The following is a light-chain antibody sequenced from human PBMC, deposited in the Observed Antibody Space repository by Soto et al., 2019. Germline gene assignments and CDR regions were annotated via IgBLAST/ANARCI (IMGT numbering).Light chain of an antibody. V-gene: IGKV3-20*01. CDR3: QQYGNSPLYS. CDR2: GTS. Sequence: EIVLTQSPGTLSLSPGERVTLSCRASQSVDSAYLAWYQQRPGQPPRLLIYGTSNRATGIPNRFGGSGSGTDVTLTISRLEVEDFAVYYCQQYGNSPLYSFGPGTKLEIK. J-gene: IGKJ2*03. CDR1: QSVDSAY.